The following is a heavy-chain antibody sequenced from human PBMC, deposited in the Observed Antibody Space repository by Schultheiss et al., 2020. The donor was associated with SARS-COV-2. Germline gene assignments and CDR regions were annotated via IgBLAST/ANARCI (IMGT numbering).Heavy chain of an antibody. CDR3: AKDHIVVVPAFYYYYGMDV. J-gene: IGHJ6*02. CDR2: ISSSSSTI. Sequence: GGSLRLSCAASGFTFSSYSMNWVRQAPGKGLEWVSYISSSSSTIYYADSVKGRFTISRDNSKNTLYLQMNSLRAEDTAVYYCAKDHIVVVPAFYYYYGMDVWGQGTTVTVSS. D-gene: IGHD2-2*01. V-gene: IGHV3-48*01. CDR1: GFTFSSYS.